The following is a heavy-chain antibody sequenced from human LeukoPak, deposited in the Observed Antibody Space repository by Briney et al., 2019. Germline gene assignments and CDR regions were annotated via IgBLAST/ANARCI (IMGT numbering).Heavy chain of an antibody. J-gene: IGHJ3*02. CDR2: IYYSGST. CDR3: ARSYYDSSGDFDI. D-gene: IGHD3-22*01. V-gene: IGHV4-39*07. Sequence: PSETLSLTCTVSGGSISSSSYYWGWIRQPPGKGLEWIGSIYYSGSTYYNPSLKSRVTISVDTSKNQFSLKLSSVTAADTAVYYCARSYYDSSGDFDIWGQGTMVTVSS. CDR1: GGSISSSSYY.